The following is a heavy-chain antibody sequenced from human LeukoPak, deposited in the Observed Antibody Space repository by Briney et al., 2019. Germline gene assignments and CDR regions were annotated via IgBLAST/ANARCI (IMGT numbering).Heavy chain of an antibody. J-gene: IGHJ4*02. CDR3: AKARYCSSTSCTRSFDY. Sequence: GGSLRLSCAASGFTFDDYAMHWVRQAPGKGLEWVSGISWNSGSIGYAHSVKGRFTISRDNAKNSLYLQMNSLRAEDTALYYCAKARYCSSTSCTRSFDYWGQGTLVTVSS. CDR2: ISWNSGSI. V-gene: IGHV3-9*01. CDR1: GFTFDDYA. D-gene: IGHD2-2*01.